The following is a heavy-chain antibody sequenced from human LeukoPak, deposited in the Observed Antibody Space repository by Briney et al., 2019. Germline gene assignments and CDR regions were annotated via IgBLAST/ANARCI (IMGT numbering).Heavy chain of an antibody. Sequence: ASVKVSCMASGYTFTSYDINWVRQATGQGLEWMGWMNPNSGNTGYAQKFQGRVTMTRNTSISTAYMELSSLRSEDTAVYYCARGRGSSGWYGGIYYYYYMDVWGKGTTVTVSS. V-gene: IGHV1-8*01. D-gene: IGHD6-19*01. CDR1: GYTFTSYD. CDR2: MNPNSGNT. CDR3: ARGRGSSGWYGGIYYYYYMDV. J-gene: IGHJ6*03.